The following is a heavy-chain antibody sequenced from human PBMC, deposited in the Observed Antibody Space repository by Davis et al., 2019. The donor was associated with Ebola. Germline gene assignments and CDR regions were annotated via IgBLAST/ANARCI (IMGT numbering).Heavy chain of an antibody. CDR1: GGSISSSSYY. CDR3: ATEDVGELRGNAFDI. CDR2: IYYSGST. D-gene: IGHD1-26*01. Sequence: PSETLSLTCTVSGGSISSSSYYWGWIRQPPGKGLEWIGSIYYSGSTYYNPSLKSRVTISVDTSKNQFSLKLSSVTAADTAVYYCATEDVGELRGNAFDIWGQGTMVTVSS. J-gene: IGHJ3*02. V-gene: IGHV4-39*01.